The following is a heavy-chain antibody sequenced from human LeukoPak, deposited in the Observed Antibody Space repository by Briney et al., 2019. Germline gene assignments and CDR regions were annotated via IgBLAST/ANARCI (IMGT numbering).Heavy chain of an antibody. CDR3: ARDSLRYSGYDSLDY. CDR2: ISSSSSYI. CDR1: GFTFSSYS. Sequence: GGSLRLSCAASGFTFSSYSMNWVRQAPGKGLKWVSSISSSSSYIYYADSVKGRFTISRDNAKNSLYLQMNSLRAEDTAVYYCARDSLRYSGYDSLDYWGQGTLVTVSS. V-gene: IGHV3-21*01. D-gene: IGHD5-12*01. J-gene: IGHJ4*02.